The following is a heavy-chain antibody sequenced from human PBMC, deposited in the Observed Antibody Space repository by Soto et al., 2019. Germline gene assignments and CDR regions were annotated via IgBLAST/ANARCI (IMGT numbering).Heavy chain of an antibody. Sequence: GGSLRLSCAASGFPFSSTDLSWVRQVPGKGLEWDSTILDTGTTLFYADSVKGRFTVSRDNSNNTLYVQMNNLGADDTAVYYYVKNSGWFNTGGQGALVTVS. CDR1: GFPFSSTD. J-gene: IGHJ5*02. V-gene: IGHV3-23*01. D-gene: IGHD3-10*01. CDR3: VKNSGWFNT. CDR2: ILDTGTTL.